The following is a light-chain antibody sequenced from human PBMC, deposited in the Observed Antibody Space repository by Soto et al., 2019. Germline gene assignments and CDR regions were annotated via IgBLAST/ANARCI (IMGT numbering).Light chain of an antibody. Sequence: IQMTQSASTLSASVGDTVTITCRASQNINIWLAWYQQKLGKAPKLLIYKASNLESGVPSRFSGSGSGTQFTLTISSLQPDDFATYYCQQYDTSWTFGQGTKVDIK. J-gene: IGKJ1*01. CDR2: KAS. CDR1: QNINIW. V-gene: IGKV1-5*03. CDR3: QQYDTSWT.